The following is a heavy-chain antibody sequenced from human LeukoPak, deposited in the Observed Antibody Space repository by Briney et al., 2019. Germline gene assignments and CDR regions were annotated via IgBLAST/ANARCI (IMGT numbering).Heavy chain of an antibody. V-gene: IGHV3-21*01. CDR1: GFTFSSFS. CDR3: VRSFYTSSALGY. J-gene: IGHJ4*02. Sequence: GGSLRLSCAASGFTFSSFSMNWVRQAPGKGLEWVSSISSSSGSIYYADSLKGRFTISRDNAKNSLYLQMDSLRAEDTAVYYCVRSFYTSSALGYWGQGTLVTVSS. D-gene: IGHD3-16*01. CDR2: ISSSSGSI.